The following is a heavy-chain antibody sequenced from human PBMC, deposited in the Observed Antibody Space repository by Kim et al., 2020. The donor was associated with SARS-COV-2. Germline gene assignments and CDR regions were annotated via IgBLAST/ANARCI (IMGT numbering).Heavy chain of an antibody. CDR2: ISGSGGST. J-gene: IGHJ4*02. CDR1: GFTFSSYA. D-gene: IGHD2-8*01. Sequence: GGSLRLSCAASGFTFSSYAMSWVRQAPGKGLEWVSAISGSGGSTYYADSVKGRFTISRDNSKNTLYLQMNSLRAEDTAVYYCAKGSVRVLMVYYFDYWGQGTLVTVSS. CDR3: AKGSVRVLMVYYFDY. V-gene: IGHV3-23*01.